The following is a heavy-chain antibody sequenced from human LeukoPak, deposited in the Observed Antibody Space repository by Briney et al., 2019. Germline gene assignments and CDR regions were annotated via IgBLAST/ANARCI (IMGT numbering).Heavy chain of an antibody. CDR2: ISTSSSYI. V-gene: IGHV3-21*01. J-gene: IGHJ4*02. CDR1: GFTFSRYT. D-gene: IGHD3-10*01. CDR3: ARGTMVPYYFDY. Sequence: GGSLRLSRAASGFTFSRYTMKWVRQAPGEGLEWVSFISTSSSYIYYADSVKGRFTISRDNAKNSLYLQMNSLRVEDTAVYYCARGTMVPYYFDYWGQGTLVTVSS.